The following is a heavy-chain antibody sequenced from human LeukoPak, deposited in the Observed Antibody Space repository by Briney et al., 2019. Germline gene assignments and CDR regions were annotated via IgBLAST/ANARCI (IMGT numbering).Heavy chain of an antibody. D-gene: IGHD6-13*01. Sequence: GGSLRLSCAASGFTFSDYYMSWIRQAPGKGPEWVSYISSSSYTNYADSVKGRFTISRDNAKNSLYLQMNSLRAEDTAVYYCARGGYSSSPDYWGQGTLVTVSS. J-gene: IGHJ4*02. CDR1: GFTFSDYY. CDR2: ISSSSYT. CDR3: ARGGYSSSPDY. V-gene: IGHV3-11*06.